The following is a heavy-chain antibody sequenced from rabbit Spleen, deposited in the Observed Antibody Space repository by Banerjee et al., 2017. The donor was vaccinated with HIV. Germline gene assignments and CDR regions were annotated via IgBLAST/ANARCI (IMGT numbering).Heavy chain of an antibody. Sequence: QEQLEESGGGLVKPGASLTLTCKASGIDFSSGYYMCWVRQAPGKGLEWVGCIDIGDGSTAYASWAKGRFTISKTSSTTVTLQMTSLTAAATATYFCARDTTYGGTAFTDMDLWGQGTLVTVS. CDR2: IDIGDGST. CDR1: GIDFSSGYY. CDR3: ARDTTYGGTAFTDMDL. V-gene: IGHV1S45*01. J-gene: IGHJ6*01. D-gene: IGHD4-2*01.